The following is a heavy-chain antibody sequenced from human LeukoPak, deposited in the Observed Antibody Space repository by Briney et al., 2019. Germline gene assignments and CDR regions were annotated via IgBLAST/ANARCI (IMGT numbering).Heavy chain of an antibody. V-gene: IGHV3-23*01. CDR2: TSGSGGTT. J-gene: IGHJ4*02. D-gene: IGHD2-15*01. CDR1: GFTFSSYA. CDR3: AKVRPTVVVAATRGAFDY. Sequence: PGGSLRLSCAASGFTFSSYAMSWVRQAPGKGLEWVSGTSGSGGTTEYADSVKGRFTISRDNSKNTLYLQMNSLRAEDTAVYYRAKVRPTVVVAATRGAFDYWGQGAQVTVSS.